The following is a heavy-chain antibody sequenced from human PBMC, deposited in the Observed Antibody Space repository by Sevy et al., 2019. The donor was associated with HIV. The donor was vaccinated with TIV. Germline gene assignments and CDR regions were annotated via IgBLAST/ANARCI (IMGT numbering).Heavy chain of an antibody. CDR2: INPNSGVT. V-gene: IGHV1-2*06. Sequence: ASVKVSCKTTGYIFSDYNMHWVRQAPGQGLEWMALINPNSGVTIYAEKFRARVSLTRETSMRTADMELIALTSDDTAVYYCVREDINAPRTLLSFDIWGQGTMVTVSS. CDR1: GYIFSDYN. CDR3: VREDINAPRTLLSFDI. D-gene: IGHD3-3*01. J-gene: IGHJ3*02.